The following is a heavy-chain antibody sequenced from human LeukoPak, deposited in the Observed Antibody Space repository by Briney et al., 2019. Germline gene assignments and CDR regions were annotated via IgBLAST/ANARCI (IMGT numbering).Heavy chain of an antibody. CDR1: GGSISSYY. V-gene: IGHV4-59*01. CDR2: IHYSGST. J-gene: IGHJ4*02. Sequence: SETLSLTCTVSGGSISSYYWSWIRQPPEKGLEWIGYIHYSGSTNYNPSLKSRVTISVDTSKNQFSLKLSSVTAADTAVYYCARRDGHTYYFDYWGQGTLVTVSS. D-gene: IGHD5-24*01. CDR3: ARRDGHTYYFDY.